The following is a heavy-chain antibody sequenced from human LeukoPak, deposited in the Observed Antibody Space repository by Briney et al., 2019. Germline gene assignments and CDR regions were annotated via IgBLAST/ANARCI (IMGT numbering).Heavy chain of an antibody. Sequence: GGSLRLSCAASGFTFSSYEMNWVRQAPGKGLEWVSYISSGGTGKYYADSVKGRFTISRDNAKNSLYLQMNSLRAEDTAVYYCARGATTERGYSYGLDYWGQGTLVTVSS. V-gene: IGHV3-48*03. CDR3: ARGATTERGYSYGLDY. D-gene: IGHD5-18*01. J-gene: IGHJ4*02. CDR2: ISSGGTGK. CDR1: GFTFSSYE.